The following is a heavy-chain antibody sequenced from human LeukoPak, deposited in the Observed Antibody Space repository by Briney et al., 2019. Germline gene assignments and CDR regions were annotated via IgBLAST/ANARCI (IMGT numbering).Heavy chain of an antibody. V-gene: IGHV1-69*13. CDR2: ITPVFGTA. CDR3: ARGSASNWPVDI. J-gene: IGHJ4*02. D-gene: IGHD6-13*01. Sequence: ASVKVSCKASGYTFTSYAISWVRQAPGRGLEWMGGITPVFGTAKYAQRFQGRVTISADDSTSTAYLEVTKVTSEDTAVYYCARGSASNWPVDIWGQGTLITVSS. CDR1: GYTFTSYA.